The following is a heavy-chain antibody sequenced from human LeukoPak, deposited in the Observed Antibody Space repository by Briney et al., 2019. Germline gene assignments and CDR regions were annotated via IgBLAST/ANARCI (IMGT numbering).Heavy chain of an antibody. J-gene: IGHJ4*02. CDR1: GFIVSSNS. CDR3: AKDRQLWFLYYFDY. D-gene: IGHD5-18*01. CDR2: ISGSGGST. Sequence: GGSLRLSCAASGFIVSSNSMNWVRRAPGEGLQWVSAISGSGGSTYYADSVKGRFTISRDNSKNTLYLQMNSLRAEDTAVYYCAKDRQLWFLYYFDYWGQGTLVTVSS. V-gene: IGHV3-23*01.